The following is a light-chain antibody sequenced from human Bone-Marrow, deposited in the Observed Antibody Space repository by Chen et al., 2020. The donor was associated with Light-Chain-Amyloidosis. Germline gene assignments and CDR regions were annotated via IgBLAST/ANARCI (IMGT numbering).Light chain of an antibody. J-gene: IGLJ1*01. V-gene: IGLV2-14*01. CDR1: SSDVGGDNH. CDR3: SSSTITNTLV. CDR2: EVT. Sequence: QSALTQPASVSGSPGQSITISCTGTSSDVGGDNHVSWYQQHTDKAPKIMIYEVTNRPSCFPDRFSRATSYNTASLTISGLQTEDEADYFCSSSTITNTLVFGSGTRVTVL.